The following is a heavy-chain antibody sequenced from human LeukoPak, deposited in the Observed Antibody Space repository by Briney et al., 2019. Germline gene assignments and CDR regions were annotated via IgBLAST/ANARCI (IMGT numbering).Heavy chain of an antibody. D-gene: IGHD2-21*02. V-gene: IGHV3-23*01. CDR3: AKSLGVTKASDY. CDR2: ISPSSGT. Sequence: GGSLRLSCAASGFTFSSYAMRWVRQAPGKGLEWVSAISPSSGTFYADSVKGRFTISRDNSKNTLYLQMNSLRAEDTAVYYCAKSLGVTKASDYWGQGTLVTVSS. J-gene: IGHJ4*02. CDR1: GFTFSSYA.